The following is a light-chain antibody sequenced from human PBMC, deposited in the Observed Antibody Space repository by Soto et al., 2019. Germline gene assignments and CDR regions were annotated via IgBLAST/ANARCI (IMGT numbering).Light chain of an antibody. V-gene: IGLV1-44*01. J-gene: IGLJ3*02. CDR2: SSN. CDR3: GTWDDSLKSYM. Sequence: QSVLTQPPSASWTPGQSVTLSCSGNSSNIGNNPVNWYQQLPGTAPKLLIYSSNQRPSGVPYRISGSKSGASASLAITGLQADDEADYYCGTWDDSLKSYMFGGGTKLTVL. CDR1: SSNIGNNP.